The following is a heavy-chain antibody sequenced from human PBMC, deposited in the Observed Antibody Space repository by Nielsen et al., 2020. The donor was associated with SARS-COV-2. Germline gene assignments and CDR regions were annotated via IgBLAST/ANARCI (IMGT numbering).Heavy chain of an antibody. CDR1: GFTFSSYG. CDR2: ISYDGSNK. D-gene: IGHD6-13*01. V-gene: IGHV3-30*18. CDR3: AKDLRPSSIAAAGFRYFDL. J-gene: IGHJ2*01. Sequence: GGSLRLSCAASGFTFSSYGMHWVRQAPGKGLEWVAVISYDGSNKYYADSVKGRFTISRDNSKNTLYRQMNSLRAEDTAVYYCAKDLRPSSIAAAGFRYFDLWGRGTLVTVSS.